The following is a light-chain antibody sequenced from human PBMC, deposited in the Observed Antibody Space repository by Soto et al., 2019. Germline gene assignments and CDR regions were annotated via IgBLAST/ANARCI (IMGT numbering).Light chain of an antibody. CDR2: DAS. J-gene: IGKJ5*01. V-gene: IGKV3-11*01. CDR3: QQRSTWPT. CDR1: QSVSSY. Sequence: EIVLTQSPATLSLSPGERATLSSRASQSVSSYLAWYQQKPGQAPRLLIYDASNGATGIPARFSGRGSGTDFTLTSASLAAEDFAVYHWQQRSTWPTFRQGTRLEMK.